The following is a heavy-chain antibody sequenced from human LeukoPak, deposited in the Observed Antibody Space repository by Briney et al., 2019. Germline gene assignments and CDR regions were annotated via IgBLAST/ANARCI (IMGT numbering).Heavy chain of an antibody. CDR3: AKSYYDWRDFADY. CDR1: GFTSSDYY. J-gene: IGHJ4*02. Sequence: GGSLRLSCAASGFTSSDYYMSWIRQAPGKGLEWVSYISSSGSTIYYADSVKGRFTISRDNAKNSLYLQMNSLRAEDTAVYYCAKSYYDWRDFADYWGQGTLVTVSS. D-gene: IGHD5-12*01. V-gene: IGHV3-11*01. CDR2: ISSSGSTI.